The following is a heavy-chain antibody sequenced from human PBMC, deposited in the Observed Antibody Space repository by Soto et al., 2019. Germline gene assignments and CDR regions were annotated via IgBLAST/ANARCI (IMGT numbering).Heavy chain of an antibody. CDR1: GGTFSTSA. V-gene: IGHV1-69*13. Sequence: QVQLEQSGAEVKKPGSSVKVSCKASGGTFSTSAISWVRQAPGQGLEWMGGIMPIFRTPDYAQKFQVRVTITADESTSTAYMELSGLRSEDTAVYYCARDKDRQQLGGNYYYMLDVWGQGTTVTVSS. CDR3: ARDKDRQQLGGNYYYMLDV. J-gene: IGHJ6*02. D-gene: IGHD3-3*02. CDR2: IMPIFRTP.